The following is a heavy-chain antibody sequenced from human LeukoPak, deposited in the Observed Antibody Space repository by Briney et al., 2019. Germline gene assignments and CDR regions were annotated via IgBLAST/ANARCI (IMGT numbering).Heavy chain of an antibody. CDR3: ARGPQYYDFWSGPELIDY. CDR2: IYHSGST. CDR1: GASISNSY. D-gene: IGHD3-3*01. Sequence: SETLSLTCTVSGASISNSYWTWIRQPPGKGLEWIGYIYHSGSTYYNPSLKSRVTISVDRSKNQFSLKLSSVTAADTAVYYCARGPQYYDFWSGPELIDYWGQGTLVTVSS. V-gene: IGHV4-59*12. J-gene: IGHJ4*02.